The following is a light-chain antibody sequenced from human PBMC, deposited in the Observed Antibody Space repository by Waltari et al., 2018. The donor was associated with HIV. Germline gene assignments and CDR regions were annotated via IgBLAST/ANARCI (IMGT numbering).Light chain of an antibody. Sequence: SYELTQPPSVSVSPGQTASITCSGDKLGEKSVCWYQQKPGQSPELVMYQDDRRSSGIPERFSGSNSGNTATLTIRGTQAMDEADYYCQAWDSTTAGVFGTGTKVTVL. CDR2: QDD. CDR3: QAWDSTTAGV. CDR1: KLGEKS. J-gene: IGLJ1*01. V-gene: IGLV3-1*01.